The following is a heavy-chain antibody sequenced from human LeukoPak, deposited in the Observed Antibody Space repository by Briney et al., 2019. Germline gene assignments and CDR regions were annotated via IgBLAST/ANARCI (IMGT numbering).Heavy chain of an antibody. Sequence: GASVKVSCKASGYTFTSYYMHWVRQAPGQGLEWRGIINPSGGSTSYAQKFQGRVTMTRDTSTSTVYMELSSLRSEDTAVYYCARATGYYNGYYYYGMDVWGQGTTVTVSS. CDR3: ARATGYYNGYYYYGMDV. CDR2: INPSGGST. V-gene: IGHV1-46*01. J-gene: IGHJ6*02. CDR1: GYTFTSYY. D-gene: IGHD3-9*01.